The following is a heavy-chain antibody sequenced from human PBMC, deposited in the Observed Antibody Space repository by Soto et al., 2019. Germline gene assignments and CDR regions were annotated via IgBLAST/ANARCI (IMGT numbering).Heavy chain of an antibody. D-gene: IGHD6-13*01. CDR2: MNPNSGNT. CDR1: GYTFTSYD. CDR3: ARERSAAGTGWFDP. V-gene: IGHV1-8*01. J-gene: IGHJ5*02. Sequence: QVQLVHSGAEVKKPGASVKVSCKASGYTFTSYDINWVRQATGQGLEWMGWMNPNSGNTGYAQKFQGRVTMTRNTSISTAYMDLSSLRSEDTAVYYCARERSAAGTGWFDPWGQGTLVTVSS.